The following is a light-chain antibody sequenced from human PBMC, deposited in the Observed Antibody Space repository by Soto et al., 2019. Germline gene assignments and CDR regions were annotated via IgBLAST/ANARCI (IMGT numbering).Light chain of an antibody. CDR3: CSYAGSSTFVV. J-gene: IGLJ2*01. V-gene: IGLV2-23*03. CDR1: SSDVGSYNL. Sequence: QSALTQPASVSGSPGQSITISCTGTSSDVGSYNLVSWYQQHPGKPPKLMIYEGSTRPSGVSNRFSGSKSGNTASLTISGLQAEDEADYYCCSYAGSSTFVVFGGGTKLTVL. CDR2: EGS.